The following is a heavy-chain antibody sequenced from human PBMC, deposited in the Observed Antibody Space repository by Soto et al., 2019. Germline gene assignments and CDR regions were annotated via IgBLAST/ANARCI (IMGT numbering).Heavy chain of an antibody. J-gene: IGHJ4*02. Sequence: GGSLRLSCAASGFTFSSYWMSWVRQAPGKGLEWVANRKQDGSEKYYVDSVKGRFTISRDNAKNSLYLQMNSLRAEDTAVYYCARVRVGYSSGWYFDYWGQGTLVTVSS. V-gene: IGHV3-7*01. CDR3: ARVRVGYSSGWYFDY. CDR2: RKQDGSEK. CDR1: GFTFSSYW. D-gene: IGHD6-19*01.